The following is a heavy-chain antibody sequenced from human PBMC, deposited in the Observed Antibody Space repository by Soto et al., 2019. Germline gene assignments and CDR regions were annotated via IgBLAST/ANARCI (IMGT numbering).Heavy chain of an antibody. CDR2: INSDGSTI. CDR3: AKIPPGYSYGYFYFDY. Sequence: PGGSLRLSCAASGFTFSPFWMHWVRQAPGKGLVWVSHINSDGSTIVYADSVKGRFTISRDNAKNTLYLQMNSLRAEDTAVYYCAKIPPGYSYGYFYFDYWGQGTLVTVSS. J-gene: IGHJ4*02. CDR1: GFTFSPFW. V-gene: IGHV3-74*01. D-gene: IGHD5-18*01.